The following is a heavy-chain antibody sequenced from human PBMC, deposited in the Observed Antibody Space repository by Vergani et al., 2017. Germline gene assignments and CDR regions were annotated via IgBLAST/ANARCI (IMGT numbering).Heavy chain of an antibody. CDR3: AKDNVPGYYDSSGYCDY. V-gene: IGHV4-61*02. D-gene: IGHD3-22*01. J-gene: IGHJ4*02. CDR1: GGSIKSNSYY. CDR2: IYTSGTT. Sequence: QVHLQESGPGLVKPSQTLSLTCSLSGGSIKSNSYYWSWIRQPAGKGLEWLGRIYTSGTTDYNPSLKSRITMSVDTSKNQFSLNLSSVTAADTAVYYCAKDNVPGYYDSSGYCDYWGQGTLVTVSS.